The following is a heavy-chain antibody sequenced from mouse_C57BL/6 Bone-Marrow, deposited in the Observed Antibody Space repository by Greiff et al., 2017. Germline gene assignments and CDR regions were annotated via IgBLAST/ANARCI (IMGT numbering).Heavy chain of an antibody. Sequence: QVQLQQPGAELVRPGSSVKLSCKASGYTFTSYWMHWVKQRPIQGLEWIGNIDPSDSETHYNQKFKDKATLTVDKSSSTAYMQLSSLTSEDSAVYYCARGTTVVATHWYFDVWGTGTTVTVSS. CDR1: GYTFTSYW. CDR2: IDPSDSET. CDR3: ARGTTVVATHWYFDV. V-gene: IGHV1-52*01. J-gene: IGHJ1*03. D-gene: IGHD1-1*01.